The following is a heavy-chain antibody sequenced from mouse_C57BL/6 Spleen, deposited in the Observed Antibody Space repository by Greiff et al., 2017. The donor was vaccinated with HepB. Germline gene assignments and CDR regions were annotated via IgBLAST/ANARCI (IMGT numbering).Heavy chain of an antibody. D-gene: IGHD1-1*01. V-gene: IGHV1-50*01. CDR1: GYTFTSYW. CDR2: IDPSDSYT. Sequence: QVQLQQPGAELVKPGASVKLSCKASGYTFTSYWMQWVKQRPGQGLEWIGEIDPSDSYTNYNQKFKGKATLTVDTSSSTAYMQLSSLTSEDSAVYYCAPITTVVGGYFDVWGTGTTVTVSS. J-gene: IGHJ1*03. CDR3: APITTVVGGYFDV.